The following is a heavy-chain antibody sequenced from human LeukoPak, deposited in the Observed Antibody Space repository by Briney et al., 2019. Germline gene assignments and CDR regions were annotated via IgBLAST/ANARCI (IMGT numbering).Heavy chain of an antibody. CDR2: INHSGST. D-gene: IGHD3-10*01. J-gene: IGHJ5*01. CDR1: GGSFSGHY. Sequence: KPSETLSLTCAVYGGSFSGHYWSWIRQPPGKGLEWIGEINHSGSTNYNPSLKSRVTISVDTSKNQFSVKLNSVTAADTAVYYCARGRGGYYYGSGTFASWFDSWGQGTLVTVSS. V-gene: IGHV4-34*01. CDR3: ARGRGGYYYGSGTFASWFDS.